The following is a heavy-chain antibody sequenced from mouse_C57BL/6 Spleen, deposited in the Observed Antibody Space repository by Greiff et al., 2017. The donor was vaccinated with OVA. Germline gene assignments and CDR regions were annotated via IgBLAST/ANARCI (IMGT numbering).Heavy chain of an antibody. CDR2: INPNNGGT. CDR3: AGEVVGAMDY. CDR1: GYTFTDYN. J-gene: IGHJ4*01. V-gene: IGHV1-22*01. Sequence: DVQLQESGPELVKPGASVKMSCKASGYTFTDYNMHWVKQSHGKSLEWIGYINPNNGGTSYNQKFKGKATLTVNKSSSTAYMELRSLTSEDSAVYYCAGEVVGAMDYWGQGTSVTVSS. D-gene: IGHD1-1*01.